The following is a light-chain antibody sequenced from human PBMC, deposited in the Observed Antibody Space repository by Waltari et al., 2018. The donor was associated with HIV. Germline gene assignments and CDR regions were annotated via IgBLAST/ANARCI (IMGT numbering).Light chain of an antibody. CDR1: QSVSSN. CDR3: QQYSNWPRT. CDR2: GAS. J-gene: IGKJ1*01. Sequence: EIVMTQSPATLSVSPGGRVTLSCRASQSVSSNLAWYQQKPGQAPRLLIYGASARATGIPATFSGSGSGTDFTLTVSNLQSEDFATYYCQQYSNWPRTFGNGTKVEI. V-gene: IGKV3-15*01.